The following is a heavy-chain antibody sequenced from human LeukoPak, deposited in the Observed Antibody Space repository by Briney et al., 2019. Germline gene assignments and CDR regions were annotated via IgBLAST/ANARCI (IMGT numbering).Heavy chain of an antibody. V-gene: IGHV3-30*04. CDR3: ARAINSAWHNIDY. J-gene: IGHJ4*02. CDR1: GFTFSTYA. D-gene: IGHD2/OR15-2a*01. CDR2: ISYHGRDK. Sequence: GTSLRLSCVASGFTFSTYAMHWVRQAPGKGLEWVAVISYHGRDKYYGDSVKGRFTISRDNSKNTLYLQMNSLRTEDTAVFYCARAINSAWHNIDYWGQGTLVTVSS.